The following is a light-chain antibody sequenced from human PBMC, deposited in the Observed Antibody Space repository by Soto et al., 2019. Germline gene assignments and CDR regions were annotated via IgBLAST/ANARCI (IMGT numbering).Light chain of an antibody. CDR2: KAS. CDR3: QHYNSYPWT. V-gene: IGKV1-5*03. J-gene: IGKJ1*01. Sequence: DIQITQSPSTLSGSVGDRVTITCRASQTIISWLAWYQQKPGKAPKLLIYKASTLKSGVPSRFSGSGSGTEFTLTISSLQPDDFATYYCQHYNSYPWTFGQGTKVDIK. CDR1: QTIISW.